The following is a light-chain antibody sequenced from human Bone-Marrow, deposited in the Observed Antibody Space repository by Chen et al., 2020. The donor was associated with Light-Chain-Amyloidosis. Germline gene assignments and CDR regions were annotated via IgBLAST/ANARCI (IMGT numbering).Light chain of an antibody. CDR1: NSNIGINH. V-gene: IGLV1-51*02. J-gene: IGLJ3*02. CDR2: ENN. Sequence: QSVLTQPPSLSAAPGQKVTISCSGSNSNIGINHVSWYQQLPGTSPKLLIYENNQRPSEIPDRFSGSKSGTSATLGVAGLQTGDEADYYCATWDSSLTVWMFGGGTKLTVL. CDR3: ATWDSSLTVWM.